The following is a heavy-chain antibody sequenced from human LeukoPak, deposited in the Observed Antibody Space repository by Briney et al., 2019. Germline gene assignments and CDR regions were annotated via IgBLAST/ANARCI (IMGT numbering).Heavy chain of an antibody. CDR2: INHSGST. V-gene: IGHV4-34*01. Sequence: SETLSLTCAVYGGSFSGYYWSWIRQPPGKGPEWNGEINHSGSTNYNPSLKSRVTISVDTSKNQFSLKLSSVTAADTAVYYCASLLSCSSTSCYGYNWFDPWGQGTLVTVSS. J-gene: IGHJ5*02. D-gene: IGHD2-2*01. CDR1: GGSFSGYY. CDR3: ASLLSCSSTSCYGYNWFDP.